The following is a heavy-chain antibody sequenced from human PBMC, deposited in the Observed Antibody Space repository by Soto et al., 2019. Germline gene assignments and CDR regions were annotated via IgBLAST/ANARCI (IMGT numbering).Heavy chain of an antibody. Sequence: QVQLVESGGGVVQPGRSLRLSCAASGFTFSSYGMHWVRQAPGKGLEWVAVISYDGSNKYYADSVKGRFTISRDNSKNTLYLQMNSLRAEDTAVYYCAKSMGYETDYWGQGTLVTVSS. J-gene: IGHJ4*02. CDR2: ISYDGSNK. CDR3: AKSMGYETDY. D-gene: IGHD2-8*01. V-gene: IGHV3-30*18. CDR1: GFTFSSYG.